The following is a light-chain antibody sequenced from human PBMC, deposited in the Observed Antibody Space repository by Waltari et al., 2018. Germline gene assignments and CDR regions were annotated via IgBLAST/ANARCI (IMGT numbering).Light chain of an antibody. CDR3: AAWDDRLSGYV. CDR1: NSNVESHY. Sequence: QSVLTQPPSASGTPGQRVTISCSGNNSNVESHYVYWYQQVPGTAPKLLIYTNSRRPLGGPDRFSGSKSGTSASLAISGLRSEDEADYYCAAWDDRLSGYVFGSGTSVTVL. CDR2: TNS. V-gene: IGLV1-47*01. J-gene: IGLJ1*01.